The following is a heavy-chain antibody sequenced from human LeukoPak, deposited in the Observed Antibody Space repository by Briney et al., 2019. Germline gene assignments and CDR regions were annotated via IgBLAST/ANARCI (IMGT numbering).Heavy chain of an antibody. Sequence: ASVKVSCKVSGYTLTELSMHWVRQAPGKGLEWMGGFDPEDGETIYAQKFQGRVTMTRDTSISTAYMELSRLRSDDTAVYYCARAPYYYYYMDVWGKGTTVTISS. CDR3: ARAPYYYYYMDV. CDR1: GYTLTELS. V-gene: IGHV1-24*01. J-gene: IGHJ6*03. CDR2: FDPEDGET.